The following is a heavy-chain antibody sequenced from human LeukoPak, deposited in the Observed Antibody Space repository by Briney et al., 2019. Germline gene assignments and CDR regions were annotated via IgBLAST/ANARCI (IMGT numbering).Heavy chain of an antibody. CDR3: YVPYYDTSAYKGY. V-gene: IGHV3-23*01. J-gene: IGHJ4*02. Sequence: PGESLRLSCAASGYTVNSNCMNWVRQAPGKGLEWVSAISGSGGSTYYADSVKGRFTISRDNSKNTLYLQMNSLRAEDTAVYYCYVPYYDTSAYKGYWGQGTLVTVSS. CDR2: ISGSGGST. D-gene: IGHD3-22*01. CDR1: GYTVNSNC.